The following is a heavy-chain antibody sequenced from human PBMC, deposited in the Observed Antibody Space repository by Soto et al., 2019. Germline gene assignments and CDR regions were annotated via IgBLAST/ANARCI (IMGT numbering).Heavy chain of an antibody. CDR1: GGSINTFY. CDR2: IFSSGST. J-gene: IGHJ4*02. CDR3: AREGSYSAYNFAHGIQLWSFDF. Sequence: PSETLSLTCTVSGGSINTFYWSCVRQPAGKGLEWIGRIFSSGSTSFNPSLESRVAMSVDTSKNHFSLNLSSVTAADMAVDYCAREGSYSAYNFAHGIQLWSFDFWGQGALVTVSS. V-gene: IGHV4-4*07. D-gene: IGHD5-12*01.